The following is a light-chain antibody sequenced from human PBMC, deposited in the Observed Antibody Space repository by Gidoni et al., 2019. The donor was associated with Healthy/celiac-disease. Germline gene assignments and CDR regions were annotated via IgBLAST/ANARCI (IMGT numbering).Light chain of an antibody. CDR2: DAS. V-gene: IGKV1-33*01. CDR1: QDISNY. Sequence: DSKMTQSPSSLSASVGDRVTITCQASQDISNYLNWYQQKPGKAPKPLIYDASNLETGVPSMFSGSGSGTDFTFTISSLQPEDIATYYCQQYDNLPPKTFGGGTKVEIK. J-gene: IGKJ4*01. CDR3: QQYDNLPPKT.